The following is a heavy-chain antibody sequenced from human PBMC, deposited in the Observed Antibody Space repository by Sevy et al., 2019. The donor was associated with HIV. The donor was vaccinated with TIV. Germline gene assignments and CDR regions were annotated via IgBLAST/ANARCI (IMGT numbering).Heavy chain of an antibody. CDR2: IWYDGSNK. CDR3: ARGDSSSRQYYYYGMDV. D-gene: IGHD6-6*01. J-gene: IGHJ6*02. Sequence: GGSLRLSCAASGFTFSSYGMHWVRQAPGKGLEWVAVIWYDGSNKYYADSVKGRLNISRDNSKNTLYLQMNSLRAEDTAVYYYARGDSSSRQYYYYGMDVWGQGTTVTVSS. V-gene: IGHV3-33*01. CDR1: GFTFSSYG.